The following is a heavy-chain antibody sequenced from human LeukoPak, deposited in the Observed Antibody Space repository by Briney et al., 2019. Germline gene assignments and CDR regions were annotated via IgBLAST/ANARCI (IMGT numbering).Heavy chain of an antibody. CDR2: IYTSGST. J-gene: IGHJ4*02. CDR1: GGSISSGGYS. CDR3: ARDRSSWYYFDY. Sequence: PSETLSLTCAVSGGSISSGGYSWSWIRQPAGKGLEWIGRIYTSGSTNYNPSLKSRVTMSVDTSKNQFSLKLSSVTAADTAVYYCARDRSSWYYFDYWGQGTLVTVSS. V-gene: IGHV4-61*02. D-gene: IGHD6-13*01.